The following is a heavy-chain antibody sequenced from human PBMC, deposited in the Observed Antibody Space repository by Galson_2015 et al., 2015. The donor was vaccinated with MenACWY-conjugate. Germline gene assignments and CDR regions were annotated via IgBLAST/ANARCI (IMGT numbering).Heavy chain of an antibody. D-gene: IGHD6-19*01. CDR2: ICAGGISI. J-gene: IGHJ6*02. CDR3: VRGSSGWRGMDI. Sequence: LRLSCAASGFAFSNYCMHWVRQAPGKGLECVSRICAGGISIMYGDSVRGRFTISRGDAENTLYLQMDGLRADDTAVYFCVRGSSGWRGMDIWGQGTTVTVSS. CDR1: GFAFSNYC. V-gene: IGHV3-74*03.